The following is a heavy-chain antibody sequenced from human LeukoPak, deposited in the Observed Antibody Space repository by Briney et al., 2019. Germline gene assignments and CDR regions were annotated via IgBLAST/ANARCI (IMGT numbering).Heavy chain of an antibody. Sequence: GGSLRLSCAASGFTFSSYGMHWVRQAPGKGLEWVAFIRYDGSSKYYADSVKGRFTVSRDNSKNTLYLQMNSLRAEDTAVYYCAKDLDSSSWYGDYWGQGTLVTVSS. CDR3: AKDLDSSSWYGDY. V-gene: IGHV3-30*02. D-gene: IGHD6-13*01. CDR2: IRYDGSSK. J-gene: IGHJ4*02. CDR1: GFTFSSYG.